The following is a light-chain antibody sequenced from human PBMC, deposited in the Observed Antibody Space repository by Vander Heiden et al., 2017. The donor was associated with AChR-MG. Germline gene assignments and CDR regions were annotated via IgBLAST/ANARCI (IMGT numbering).Light chain of an antibody. CDR1: EGFGTY. Sequence: IQMTQSPSSLSASVGDRVTITCRASEGFGTYLAWHQQKPGKVPKLLINAASTLQSGVPSRFSGSASGTDFTLTISSLQPEDVATYYCQKYNSALWTFGQGTKVEIK. CDR2: AAS. CDR3: QKYNSALWT. J-gene: IGKJ1*01. V-gene: IGKV1-27*01.